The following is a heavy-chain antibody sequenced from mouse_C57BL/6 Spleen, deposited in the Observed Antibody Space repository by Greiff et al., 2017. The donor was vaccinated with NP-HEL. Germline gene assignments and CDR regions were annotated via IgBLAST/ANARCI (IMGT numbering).Heavy chain of an antibody. CDR1: GFTFSSYA. J-gene: IGHJ3*01. CDR2: ISDGGSYT. V-gene: IGHV5-4*01. CDR3: ARDGAYYSNYVFAY. D-gene: IGHD2-5*01. Sequence: EVKLMESGGGLVKPGGSLKLSCAASGFTFSSYAMSWVRQTPEKRLEWVATISDGGSYTYYPDNVKGRFTISRDNAKNNLYLQMSHLKSEDTAMYYCARDGAYYSNYVFAYWGQGTLVTVSA.